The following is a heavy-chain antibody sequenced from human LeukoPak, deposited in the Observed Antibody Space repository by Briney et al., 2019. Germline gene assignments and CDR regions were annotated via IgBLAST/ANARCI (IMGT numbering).Heavy chain of an antibody. V-gene: IGHV3-73*01. J-gene: IGHJ4*02. CDR1: GFTLSGSA. CDR2: IRSKANSYAT. CDR3: TRQGLPEEY. Sequence: PGGSLRLSCAASGFTLSGSAMHWVRQASGKGLEWVGRIRSKANSYATAYAASVKGRFTISRDDSKNTAYLQMNSLKTEGTAVYYCTRQGLPEEYWGQGTLVTVSS.